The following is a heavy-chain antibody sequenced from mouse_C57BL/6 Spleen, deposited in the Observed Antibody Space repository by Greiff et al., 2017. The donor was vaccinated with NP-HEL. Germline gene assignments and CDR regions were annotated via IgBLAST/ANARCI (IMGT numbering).Heavy chain of an antibody. CDR2: IDPSDSYT. CDR3: ARRGIYYGSYYYAMDY. J-gene: IGHJ4*01. V-gene: IGHV1-69*01. CDR1: GYTFTSYW. Sequence: QVQLQQPGAELVMPGASVKLSCKASGYTFTSYWMHWVKPRPGQGLEWIGEIDPSDSYTNYNQKFKGKSTLTVDKSSSTAYMQLSSLTSEDSAVYYCARRGIYYGSYYYAMDYWGQGTSVTVSS. D-gene: IGHD2-2*01.